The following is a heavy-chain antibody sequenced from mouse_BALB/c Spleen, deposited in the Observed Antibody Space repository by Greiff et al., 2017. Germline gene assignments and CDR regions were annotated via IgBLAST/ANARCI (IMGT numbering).Heavy chain of an antibody. CDR2: ISDGGSYT. CDR1: GFTFSDYY. Sequence: EVKLQESGGGLVKPGGSLKLSCAASGFTFSDYYMYWVRQTPEKRLEWVATISDGGSYTYYPDSVKGRFTISRDNAKNNLYLQMSSLKSEDTAMYYCARDRGNYEGFAYWGQGTLVTVSA. V-gene: IGHV5-4*02. J-gene: IGHJ3*01. CDR3: ARDRGNYEGFAY. D-gene: IGHD2-1*01.